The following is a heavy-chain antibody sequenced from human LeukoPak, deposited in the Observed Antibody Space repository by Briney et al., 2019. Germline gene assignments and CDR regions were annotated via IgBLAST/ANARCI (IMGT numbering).Heavy chain of an antibody. V-gene: IGHV4-59*11. CDR3: ASSLFVRGLMDFYHYYRDF. CDR2: ISDSGTT. J-gene: IGHJ6*03. D-gene: IGHD3-3*01. CDR1: GGSISSHY. Sequence: SETLSLTCSVSGGSISSHYWSWIRQSPGKGLEWIGYISDSGTTTFNPSLKSRVTISRDTSKNQISLRLTSVTAADTAVFYCASSLFVRGLMDFYHYYRDFGGRGTRLIVPS.